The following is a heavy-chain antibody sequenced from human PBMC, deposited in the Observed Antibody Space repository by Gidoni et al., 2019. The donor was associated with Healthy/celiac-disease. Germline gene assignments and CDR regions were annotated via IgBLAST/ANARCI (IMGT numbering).Heavy chain of an antibody. CDR2: ISWDGGST. D-gene: IGHD6-13*01. J-gene: IGHJ6*02. CDR1: GFTFDDYA. CDR3: AKDTDRRAAAYYYYGMDV. V-gene: IGHV3-43D*03. Sequence: EVQLVESGGVVVQPGGSLRLSCAASGFTFDDYAMHWVRQAPGKGLEWVSLISWDGGSTYYADSVKGRFTISRDNSKNSLYLQMNSLRAEDTALYYCAKDTDRRAAAYYYYGMDVWGQGTTVTVSS.